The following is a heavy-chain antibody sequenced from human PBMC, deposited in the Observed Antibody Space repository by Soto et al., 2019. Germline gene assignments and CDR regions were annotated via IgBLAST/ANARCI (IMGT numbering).Heavy chain of an antibody. CDR1: GGSINSGDYY. D-gene: IGHD1-26*01. Sequence: SETLSLTCTVSGGSINSGDYYWSWIRQPPGKGLEWIASMYYSGSTFYNPSLKSRVTISLDTSKNQVPLKLSSVTAADTAVYFCARVGSYGRMPFDPWGRGTLVTVSS. CDR2: MYYSGST. V-gene: IGHV4-30-4*01. J-gene: IGHJ5*02. CDR3: ARVGSYGRMPFDP.